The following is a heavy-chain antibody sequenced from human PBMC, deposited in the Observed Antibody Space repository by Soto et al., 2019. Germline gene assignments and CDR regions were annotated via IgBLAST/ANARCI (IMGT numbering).Heavy chain of an antibody. V-gene: IGHV3-13*01. CDR3: ARAFSSISSITMVRGVTYGMDV. Sequence: GGSLRLSCAASGFTFSGSAMHWVRQASGKGLEWVSAIGTAGDTYYPGSVKGRFTISRENAKNSLYLQMNSLRAEDTAVYYCARAFSSISSITMVRGVTYGMDVWGQGTTVTVSS. D-gene: IGHD3-10*01. J-gene: IGHJ6*02. CDR1: GFTFSGSA. CDR2: IGTAGDT.